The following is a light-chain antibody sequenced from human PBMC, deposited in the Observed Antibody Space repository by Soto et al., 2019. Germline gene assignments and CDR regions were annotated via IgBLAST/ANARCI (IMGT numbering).Light chain of an antibody. V-gene: IGLV2-14*01. J-gene: IGLJ1*01. CDR3: SSYTSTNTPV. Sequence: QSALTQPASVSGSPGQSITISCTGTSSDVGGYNYVSWYQQHPGKAPKLMIYDVNYRPSGVSNRFSGSKSGNTASLTISGLQAEDEADYYCSSYTSTNTPVFGTGTKLTVL. CDR2: DVN. CDR1: SSDVGGYNY.